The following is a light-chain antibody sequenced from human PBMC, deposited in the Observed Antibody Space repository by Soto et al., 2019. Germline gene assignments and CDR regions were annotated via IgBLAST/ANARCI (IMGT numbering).Light chain of an antibody. CDR2: DKN. CDR1: SSNIGAGYD. V-gene: IGLV1-40*01. Sequence: QSALTQPPSVSGAPGQRVTISCTGTSSNIGAGYDVHWYQQLPGTAPKLLIYDKNNRPSGVPDRFSGSKSGTSASLAITGLQAEDEADYYCQSYGSSLSGSTVFGTGTKVNV. CDR3: QSYGSSLSGSTV. J-gene: IGLJ1*01.